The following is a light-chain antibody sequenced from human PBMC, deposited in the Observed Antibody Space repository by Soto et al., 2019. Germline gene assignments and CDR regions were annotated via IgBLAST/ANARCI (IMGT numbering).Light chain of an antibody. CDR1: SSYVGGYNY. Sequence: QSALTQPPSASGSPGQSVTTSCTGTSSYVGGYNYVSWYQQHPGKAPKLIIYEVTKRPSGVPDRFSGSKSGNTASLTVSGLQAEDEAEYYCSSYSGTNNVVFGGGTKLTVL. V-gene: IGLV2-8*01. CDR3: SSYSGTNNVV. J-gene: IGLJ2*01. CDR2: EVT.